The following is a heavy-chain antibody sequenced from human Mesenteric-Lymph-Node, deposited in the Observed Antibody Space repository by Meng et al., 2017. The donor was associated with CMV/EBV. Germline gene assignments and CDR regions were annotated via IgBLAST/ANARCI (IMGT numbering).Heavy chain of an antibody. Sequence: SGYNFTTYGINWVRQAPGQGLEWMGWIRGDNATTDYAQKFQGRVTMTTDTSTNTVYMELRSLRSDDTALYYCAKERGYCSGTSCREADYWGQGTLVTVSS. D-gene: IGHD2-15*01. J-gene: IGHJ4*02. CDR2: IRGDNATT. CDR3: AKERGYCSGTSCREADY. V-gene: IGHV1-18*01. CDR1: GYNFTTYG.